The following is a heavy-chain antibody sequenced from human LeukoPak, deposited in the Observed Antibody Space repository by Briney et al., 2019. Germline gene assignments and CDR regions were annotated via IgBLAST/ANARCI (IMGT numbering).Heavy chain of an antibody. CDR3: ARLAPCSSTSCYAYYYYYMDV. Sequence: SETLSLTCTVSGGSISNYYWSWIRQPPGKGLEWIGYIYYSGSTNYNPSLKSRVTISVDTSKNQFSLKLSSVTAADTAVYYCARLAPCSSTSCYAYYYYYMDVWGKGTTVTISS. CDR2: IYYSGST. J-gene: IGHJ6*03. D-gene: IGHD2-2*01. V-gene: IGHV4-59*12. CDR1: GGSISNYY.